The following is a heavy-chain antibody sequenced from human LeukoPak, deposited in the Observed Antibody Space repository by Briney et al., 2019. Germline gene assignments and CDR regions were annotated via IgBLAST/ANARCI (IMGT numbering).Heavy chain of an antibody. CDR1: GYTFTGYH. V-gene: IGHV1-2*02. CDR3: ARVDGSPDY. J-gene: IGHJ4*02. Sequence: ASVKVSCKASGYTFTGYHMHWVRQAPGQGLEWMGWINSYSGETNYAQKFQGRVTITRDTSISTVYMELSSLRSEDTAVYFCARVDGSPDYWGQGTLVTVSS. CDR2: INSYSGET. D-gene: IGHD2-15*01.